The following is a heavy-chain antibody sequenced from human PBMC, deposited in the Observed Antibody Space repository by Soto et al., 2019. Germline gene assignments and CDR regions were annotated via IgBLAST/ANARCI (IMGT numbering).Heavy chain of an antibody. CDR3: ARDYYYDSSGSYFDY. CDR2: ISAYNGNT. CDR1: GYTSTSYG. Sequence: ASMKVSWTAAGYTSTSYGISWVRQAPGQGLEWMGWISAYNGNTNYAQKLQGRVTMTTDTSTSTAYMELRSLRSDDTAVYYCARDYYYDSSGSYFDYWG. J-gene: IGHJ4*01. V-gene: IGHV1-18*01. D-gene: IGHD3-22*01.